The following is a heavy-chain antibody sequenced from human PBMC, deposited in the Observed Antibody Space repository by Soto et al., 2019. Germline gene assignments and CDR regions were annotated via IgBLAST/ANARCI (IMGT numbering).Heavy chain of an antibody. CDR1: GFTFSSHA. CDR2: ITYDGSKQ. D-gene: IGHD1-26*01. J-gene: IGHJ4*02. V-gene: IGHV3-30*04. CDR3: ARDISGSYSFDY. Sequence: QVQLVESGGGVVQPGWSLRLSCAASGFTFSSHAMHWVRQAPGKGLEWVAVITYDGSKQYYADSVKGRFTLSRDNSKNTLYLQMNGLRAEDTAVYYCARDISGSYSFDYWGQGTLVTASS.